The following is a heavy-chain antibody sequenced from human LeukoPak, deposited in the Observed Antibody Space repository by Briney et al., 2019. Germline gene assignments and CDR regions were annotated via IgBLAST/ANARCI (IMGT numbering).Heavy chain of an antibody. V-gene: IGHV1-46*01. CDR3: ARDGLYRQQLVHPYYYYGMDV. J-gene: IGHJ6*02. D-gene: IGHD6-13*01. Sequence: GASVKVSCKASGYTFTSYYMHWVRQAPGQGLEWMGIINPSGGSTSYAQKFQGRVTMTRDTSTSTVYMELSSLRSEDTAVYYCARDGLYRQQLVHPYYYYGMDVWGQGTTVTVSS. CDR1: GYTFTSYY. CDR2: INPSGGST.